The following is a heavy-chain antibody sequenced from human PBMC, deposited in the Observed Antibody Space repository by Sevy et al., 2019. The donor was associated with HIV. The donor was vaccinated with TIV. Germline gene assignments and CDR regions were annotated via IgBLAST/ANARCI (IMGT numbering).Heavy chain of an antibody. CDR3: ARGVDCYGAYYYYMDV. V-gene: IGHV1-18*01. D-gene: IGHD2-21*02. Sequence: ASVKVSCKASGYRFTNFGLSWVRQAPGQGLEWMGWISGHDGETNYAQRFQGRVTLTTDKSTTTAYMELRSLRSDDAATYFCARGVDCYGAYYYYMDVWGSGTTVTVSS. CDR2: ISGHDGET. CDR1: GYRFTNFG. J-gene: IGHJ6*03.